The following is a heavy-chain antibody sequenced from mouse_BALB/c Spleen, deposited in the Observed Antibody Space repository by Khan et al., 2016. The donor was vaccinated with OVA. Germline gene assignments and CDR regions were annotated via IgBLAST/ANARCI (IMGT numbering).Heavy chain of an antibody. J-gene: IGHJ3*01. D-gene: IGHD2-1*01. CDR2: INTYTGEA. CDR3: SRSNGNYWFAY. CDR1: GYTLTDYG. Sequence: QIQLVQSGPELKKPGETVKISCKASGYTLTDYGMNWVKQAPGKGLKWMGWINTYTGEATYADDFKGRFAFSLEPSANTAYLQINNLKTEDTATXFCSRSNGNYWFAYWGQGTLVTVSA. V-gene: IGHV9-3-1*01.